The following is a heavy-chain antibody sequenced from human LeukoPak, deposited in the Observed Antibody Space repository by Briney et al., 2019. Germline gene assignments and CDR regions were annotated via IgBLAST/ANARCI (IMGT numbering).Heavy chain of an antibody. D-gene: IGHD3-3*01. J-gene: IGHJ6*03. CDR3: ARTLSRITIFGVVTYSYYMDV. CDR1: GFTVSSNY. V-gene: IGHV3-66*01. Sequence: GGSLRLSCAASGFTVSSNYMSWVRQAPGKGLEWVSVIYSGGSTYYADSVKGRFTISRDNSKNTLYLQMNSLRAEDTAVYYCARTLSRITIFGVVTYSYYMDVWGKGTTVTVSS. CDR2: IYSGGST.